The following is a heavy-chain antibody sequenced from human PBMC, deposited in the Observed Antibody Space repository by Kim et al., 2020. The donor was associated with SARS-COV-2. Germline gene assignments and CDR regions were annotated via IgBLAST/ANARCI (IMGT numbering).Heavy chain of an antibody. CDR3: ARVGYDYVWGSYRDYYYYYGMDV. CDR2: ISSSSSYT. V-gene: IGHV3-11*05. Sequence: GGSLRLSCAASGFTFSDYYMSWIRQAPGKGLEWVSYISSSSSYTNYADSMKGRFTISRDNAKNSLYLQMNSLRAEDTAVYYCARVGYDYVWGSYRDYYYYYGMDVWCRGTTVTVSS. CDR1: GFTFSDYY. D-gene: IGHD3-16*02. J-gene: IGHJ6*02.